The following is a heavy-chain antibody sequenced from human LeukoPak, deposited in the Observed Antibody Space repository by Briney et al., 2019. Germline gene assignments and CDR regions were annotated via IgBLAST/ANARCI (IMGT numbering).Heavy chain of an antibody. V-gene: IGHV3-30*02. Sequence: GGSLRLSCAASGFTFSNAWMSWVRQAPGKGLEWVAFIRYDGSNKYYADSVKGRFTISRDNSKNTLYLQMNSLRAEDTAVYYCAKDQHGDNYYYYYMGVWGKGTTVTISS. CDR2: IRYDGSNK. J-gene: IGHJ6*03. CDR1: GFTFSNAW. D-gene: IGHD4-17*01. CDR3: AKDQHGDNYYYYYMGV.